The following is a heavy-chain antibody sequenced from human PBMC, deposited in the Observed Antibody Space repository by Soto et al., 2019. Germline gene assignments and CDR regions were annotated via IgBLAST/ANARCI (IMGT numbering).Heavy chain of an antibody. V-gene: IGHV3-30*18. J-gene: IGHJ6*02. D-gene: IGHD6-19*01. CDR3: VKDVSSGWPYYYGMDV. CDR1: GFTFSSYG. Sequence: QVQLVESGGGVVQPGRSLRLSCAASGFTFSSYGMHWVRQAPGKGLEWVAVISYDGSNKYYADSLKGRFTVSRDNSKNTLYLQMSSLRAEDTAVYYCVKDVSSGWPYYYGMDVWGQGTTVTVSS. CDR2: ISYDGSNK.